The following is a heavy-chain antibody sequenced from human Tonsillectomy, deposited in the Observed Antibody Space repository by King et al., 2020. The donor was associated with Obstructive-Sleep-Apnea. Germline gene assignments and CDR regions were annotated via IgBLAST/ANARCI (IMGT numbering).Heavy chain of an antibody. D-gene: IGHD2-15*01. V-gene: IGHV5-51*01. CDR3: AKQNYCSGGSGFTVGDAFDI. J-gene: IGHJ3*02. Sequence: VQLVESGAQVKKPGESLRISCKASGYIFTSYWIGWVRQVPGKAPEWMGIIYPSDSDTRYSPSFQGQVTISVDESISTAYLQWSSLKASDTAMYYCAKQNYCSGGSGFTVGDAFDIWGQGTMVTVSS. CDR1: GYIFTSYW. CDR2: IYPSDSDT.